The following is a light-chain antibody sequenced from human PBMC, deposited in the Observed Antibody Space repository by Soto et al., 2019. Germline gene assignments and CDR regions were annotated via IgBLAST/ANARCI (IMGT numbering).Light chain of an antibody. CDR3: QHYNSYPPWT. Sequence: DIQMTQSPSTLSASVGDRVTITCRASQIINSWLAWYQQEPGKAPKLLIYQASSLQSGVPSRFSGSGSGTEFTLPISSLQPDDFATYYCQHYNSYPPWTFGQGTKVEIK. CDR2: QAS. V-gene: IGKV1-5*03. J-gene: IGKJ1*01. CDR1: QIINSW.